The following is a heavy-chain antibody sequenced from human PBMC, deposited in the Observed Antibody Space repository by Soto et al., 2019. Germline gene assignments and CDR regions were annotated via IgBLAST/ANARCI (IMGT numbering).Heavy chain of an antibody. J-gene: IGHJ4*02. V-gene: IGHV1-69*13. D-gene: IGHD3-22*01. CDR1: GGTFSSYA. Sequence: ASVKVSCKASGGTFSSYAISWVRQAPGQGLEWMGGIIPIFGTANYAQKFQGRVTITADESTSTAYMELSSLRSEDTAVYYCARDSGVDYYDSSGYYYNWGQGTLVTVSS. CDR3: ARDSGVDYYDSSGYYYN. CDR2: IIPIFGTA.